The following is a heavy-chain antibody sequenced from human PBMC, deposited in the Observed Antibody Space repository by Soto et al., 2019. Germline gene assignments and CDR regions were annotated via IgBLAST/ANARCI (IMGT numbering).Heavy chain of an antibody. CDR1: GDSIRRGAY. V-gene: IGHV4-31*03. Sequence: PSATLSLTCTVSGDSIRRGAYWGWIRQPPGKGLEWIGYIFYRGTTFYNPSLRSRVTISQDTSKNQFSLNLSAVTAADTAIYFCAGIVVEEAAQFDHWGQGTLVTVSS. J-gene: IGHJ4*02. CDR2: IFYRGTT. D-gene: IGHD2-15*01. CDR3: AGIVVEEAAQFDH.